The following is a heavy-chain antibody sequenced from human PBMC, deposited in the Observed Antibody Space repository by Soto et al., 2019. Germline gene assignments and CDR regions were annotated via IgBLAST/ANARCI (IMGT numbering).Heavy chain of an antibody. V-gene: IGHV1-8*01. D-gene: IGHD3-10*01. CDR3: ARGIPFKKTYYGRH. CDR1: GYTFTSYD. CDR2: MNPNSGST. Sequence: QVQLVQSGAEVKKPGASVKVSCKASGYTFTSYDINWVRQATGQGLEWMGWMNPNSGSTGYAQKFQGRVTITSNTSISTAYMELSSLRSEDTAVYYCARGIPFKKTYYGRHWGQGTLVTVSS. J-gene: IGHJ1*01.